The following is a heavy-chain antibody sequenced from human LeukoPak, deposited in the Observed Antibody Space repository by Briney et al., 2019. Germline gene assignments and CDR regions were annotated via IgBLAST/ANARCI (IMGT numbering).Heavy chain of an antibody. Sequence: ASVKVSCKASGGTFSSYAISWVRQAPGQGLEWMGGIIPIFGTANYAQKFQGRVTITADESTSTAYMELSSLRSEDTAVYYCARVKSTTMVRGVIISAATGNWFDPWGQGTLVTVSS. CDR1: GGTFSSYA. CDR2: IIPIFGTA. D-gene: IGHD3-10*01. J-gene: IGHJ5*02. V-gene: IGHV1-69*01. CDR3: ARVKSTTMVRGVIISAATGNWFDP.